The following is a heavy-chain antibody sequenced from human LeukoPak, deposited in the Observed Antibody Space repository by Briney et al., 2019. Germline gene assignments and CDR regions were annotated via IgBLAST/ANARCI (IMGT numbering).Heavy chain of an antibody. CDR2: IYSGGST. CDR3: AKAKAKSGSYYFDY. CDR1: GFTVSSNY. Sequence: PGGSLRLSCAASGFTVSSNYMSWVRQAPGKGLEWVSVIYSGGSTYYADSVKGRFTISRDNSKNTLYLQMNTMRGEDTAVYFCAKAKAKSGSYYFDYWGQGTLVTVSS. J-gene: IGHJ4*02. V-gene: IGHV3-53*01. D-gene: IGHD1-26*01.